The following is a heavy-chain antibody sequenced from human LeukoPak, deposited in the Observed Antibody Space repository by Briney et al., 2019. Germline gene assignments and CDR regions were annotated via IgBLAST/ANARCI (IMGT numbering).Heavy chain of an antibody. D-gene: IGHD1-7*01. CDR2: ISGSGVST. CDR1: GFRFSSYA. J-gene: IGHJ4*02. V-gene: IGHV3-23*01. Sequence: PGGSLRLSCAASGFRFSSYAMSWVRQAPGKGLEWVSAISGSGVSTYYADSVKGRFTVSRDNSKNTLYLQMGSLRAEDTAVYCCAKDERNWNYNLASQTYDWGQGTLVTVSS. CDR3: AKDERNWNYNLASQTYD.